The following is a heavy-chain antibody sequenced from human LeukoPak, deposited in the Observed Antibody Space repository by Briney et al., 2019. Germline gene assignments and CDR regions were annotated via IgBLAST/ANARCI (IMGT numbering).Heavy chain of an antibody. CDR3: TRAVRQGDFDY. CDR1: GFTFSSYW. Sequence: PGGSLRLSCAASGFTFSSYWMHWVRQAPGKGLVWVSRISTDGTTTSYADSVKGRFTISRDNAKNTLFLQMNSLRAEDTAVYYCTRAVRQGDFDYWGQGTLVTVSS. CDR2: ISTDGTTT. V-gene: IGHV3-74*01. J-gene: IGHJ4*02.